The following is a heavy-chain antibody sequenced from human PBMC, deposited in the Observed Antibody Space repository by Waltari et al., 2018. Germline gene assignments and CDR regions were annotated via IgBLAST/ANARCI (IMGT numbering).Heavy chain of an antibody. CDR3: VRVGSNHNFDY. J-gene: IGHJ4*02. D-gene: IGHD2-2*01. CDR1: GYTFTAYD. Sequence: QVQLVQSGAEVKKPGASVKVSCKASGYTFTAYDMHWVRQAPGQGLEWRGRIHPDSGGTNFATNFQGRVTMTRDTSISTAYMELSSLRSDDTAVYYCVRVGSNHNFDYWGQGTLVTVSS. V-gene: IGHV1-2*06. CDR2: IHPDSGGT.